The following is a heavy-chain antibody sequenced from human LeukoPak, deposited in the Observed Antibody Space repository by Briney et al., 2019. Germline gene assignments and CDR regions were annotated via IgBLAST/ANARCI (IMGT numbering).Heavy chain of an antibody. V-gene: IGHV4-39*07. J-gene: IGHJ5*02. D-gene: IGHD3-10*01. CDR3: ARSASGTNYKGCFDP. Sequence: PSETLSLTCTVSGGSISSSSYYWGWIRQPPGKGLEWIGSIYYSGSTYYNPSLKSRVTISVDTSKNQFSLKLSSVTAADTAVYYCARSASGTNYKGCFDPWGQGTLVTVSS. CDR2: IYYSGST. CDR1: GGSISSSSYY.